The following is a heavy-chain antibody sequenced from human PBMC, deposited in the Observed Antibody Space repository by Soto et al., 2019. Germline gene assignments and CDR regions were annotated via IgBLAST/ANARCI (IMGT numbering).Heavy chain of an antibody. CDR3: ARSGVYPPHRGYYFDY. CDR1: GGSFSGYY. CDR2: INHSGST. V-gene: IGHV4-34*01. Sequence: LSLTCAVYGGSFSGYYWSWIRQPPGKGLEWIGEINHSGSTNYNPSLKSRVTISVDTSKNQFSLKLSSVTAADTAVYYCARSGVYPPHRGYYFDYWGQGTLVTVSS. J-gene: IGHJ4*02. D-gene: IGHD2-8*01.